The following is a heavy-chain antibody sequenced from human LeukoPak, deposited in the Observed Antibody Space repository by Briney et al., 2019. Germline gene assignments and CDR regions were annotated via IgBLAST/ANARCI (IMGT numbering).Heavy chain of an antibody. CDR1: GFRFSSYT. V-gene: IGHV3-21*01. D-gene: IGHD3-10*01. CDR2: ISSSSSYI. Sequence: GGSLRLSCAASGFRFSSYTINWVRQSPGKGLEWVSSISSSSSYIYYTDSVKGRFTISRDNAKNSLYLQTNSLRAEDTAVYYCARALDYYGSGSYRAFDIWGQGTMVTVSS. J-gene: IGHJ3*02. CDR3: ARALDYYGSGSYRAFDI.